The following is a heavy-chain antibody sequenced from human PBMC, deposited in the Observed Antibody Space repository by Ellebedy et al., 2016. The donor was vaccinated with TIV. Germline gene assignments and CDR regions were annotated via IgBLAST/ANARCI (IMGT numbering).Heavy chain of an antibody. J-gene: IGHJ4*02. D-gene: IGHD6-6*01. Sequence: SLKISXAASGFMLDNYAMHWVRQAPGKVLEWVSGISWNSGRIYYADSVKGRFTISRDNAKNSLYLQMNSLRAEDTALYYCAKDIGQQVVPASGCVYWGQGTLVTVSS. CDR2: ISWNSGRI. CDR1: GFMLDNYA. CDR3: AKDIGQQVVPASGCVY. V-gene: IGHV3-9*01.